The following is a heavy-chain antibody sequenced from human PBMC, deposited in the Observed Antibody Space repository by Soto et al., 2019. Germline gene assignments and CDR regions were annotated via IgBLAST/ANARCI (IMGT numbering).Heavy chain of an antibody. V-gene: IGHV4-31*03. CDR1: GVSVGTGGSY. D-gene: IGHD3-16*01. CDR2: IFFSGST. Sequence: QVQLQESGPGLVKPSQTLSLTCTVSGVSVGTGGSYWSWIRQLPRKGLECIGYIFFSGSTYYPPSLRSRVTMSLDRSKNHFSLHLNSVTAADTAVYYCARDKGGGHAYFDYWGQRAQVIVSS. CDR3: ARDKGGGHAYFDY. J-gene: IGHJ4*02.